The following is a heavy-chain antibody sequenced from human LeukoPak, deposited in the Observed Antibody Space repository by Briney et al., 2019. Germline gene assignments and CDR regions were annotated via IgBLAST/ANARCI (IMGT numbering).Heavy chain of an antibody. D-gene: IGHD2-2*02. CDR3: AKGDCSSTSCYTALYAFDI. J-gene: IGHJ3*02. CDR1: GFTFDDYA. Sequence: GRSLRLSCAASGFTFDDYAMHWVRQAPGKGLEWVSGISWNSGSIGYADSVKGRFTISRDNAKNSLYLQMNSLRAEDTALYYCAKGDCSSTSCYTALYAFDIRGQGTMVTVSS. V-gene: IGHV3-9*01. CDR2: ISWNSGSI.